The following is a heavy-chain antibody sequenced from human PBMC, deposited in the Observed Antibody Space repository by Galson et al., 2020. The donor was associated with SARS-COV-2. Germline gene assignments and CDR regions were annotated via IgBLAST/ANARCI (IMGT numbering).Heavy chain of an antibody. CDR3: AKVYSTIDLFYYYMDV. D-gene: IGHD6-13*01. Sequence: SETLSLTCAVSGGSITSSNWWSWVRQPPGKGLEWIGEIYHTGISNSNPSLKSRVTISMDKSKNHFSLNLSSVTAADPAVYYCAKVYSTIDLFYYYMDVWGKGTTVTVSS. V-gene: IGHV4-4*02. CDR2: IYHTGIS. CDR1: GGSITSSNW. J-gene: IGHJ6*03.